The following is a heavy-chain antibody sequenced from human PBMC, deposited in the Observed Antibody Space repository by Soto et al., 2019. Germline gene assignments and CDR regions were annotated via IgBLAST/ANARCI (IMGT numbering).Heavy chain of an antibody. CDR3: AKFRDWNYSNWFDP. V-gene: IGHV3-23*01. CDR1: GFTFSSYA. D-gene: IGHD1-7*01. J-gene: IGHJ5*02. CDR2: IRGSDGNT. Sequence: EVQLLESGGGLVQPGGSLRLSCVASGFTFSSYAMSWVRQAPGKGLEWVSAIRGSDGNTYYADSVKGRFTISRDNSKNTLYLQMNSLRAEDTAVYYCAKFRDWNYSNWFDPWGQGTLVTVSS.